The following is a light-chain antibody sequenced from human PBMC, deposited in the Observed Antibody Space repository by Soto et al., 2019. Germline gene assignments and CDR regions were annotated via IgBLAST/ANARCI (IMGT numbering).Light chain of an antibody. Sequence: IVMTQSPATLSVSPGERATLYCKASQRISSNLAWYQQKPGHPPRLLIYGASTRASGIPARFSGSGSGTEFTLTISGLQSEDFALYYCQQYNIWPPYTFGQGTKLEIK. CDR1: QRISSN. CDR2: GAS. J-gene: IGKJ2*01. V-gene: IGKV3-15*01. CDR3: QQYNIWPPYT.